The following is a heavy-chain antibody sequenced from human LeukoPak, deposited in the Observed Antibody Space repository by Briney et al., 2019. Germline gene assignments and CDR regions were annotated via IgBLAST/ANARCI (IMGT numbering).Heavy chain of an antibody. J-gene: IGHJ4*02. V-gene: IGHV4-30-2*01. CDR2: IYHSGST. D-gene: IGHD6-19*01. CDR3: ARESPSVAGNYFDY. CDR1: GGSISSGGYS. Sequence: SETLSLTCAVSGGSISSGGYSWSWIRQPPGKGLEWIGYIYHSGSTYYNPSLKSRVTISVDRSKNQFSPKLSSVTAADTAVYYCARESPSVAGNYFDYWGQGTLVTVSS.